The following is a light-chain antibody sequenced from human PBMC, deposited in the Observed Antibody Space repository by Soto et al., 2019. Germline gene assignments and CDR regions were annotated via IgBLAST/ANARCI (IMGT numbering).Light chain of an antibody. V-gene: IGKV3-15*01. CDR1: QSVSSN. CDR2: GAS. J-gene: IGKJ1*01. CDR3: HQYNNWPPWT. Sequence: EIVMTQSPATLSVSPGERATLSCRASQSVSSNLAWYQQKPGQAPMLLIYGASTRATGIPARFSGSGSGTEFTLTISSLQSEDFAVYYCHQYNNWPPWTFGQGTKV.